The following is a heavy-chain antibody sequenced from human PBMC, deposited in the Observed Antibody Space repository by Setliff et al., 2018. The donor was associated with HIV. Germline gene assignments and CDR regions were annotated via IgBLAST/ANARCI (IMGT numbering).Heavy chain of an antibody. J-gene: IGHJ4*02. CDR1: GGSFSGYY. Sequence: SETLSLTCAVYGGSFSGYYWSWIRQPPGKGLEWIGEINHSGSTNYNRSLKSRVTISVDTSKNQFSLNLSSVTAADTAVYYCARGGLGVVGAIDYWSQGTLVTGSS. CDR2: INHSGST. D-gene: IGHD2-15*01. CDR3: ARGGLGVVGAIDY. V-gene: IGHV4-34*01.